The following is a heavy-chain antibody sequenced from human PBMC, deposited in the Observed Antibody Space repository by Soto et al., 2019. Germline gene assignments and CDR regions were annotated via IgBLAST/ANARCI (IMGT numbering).Heavy chain of an antibody. V-gene: IGHV4-39*01. Sequence: SETLSLTCTVSGGSISSSSYYWGWIRQPPGKGLEWIGSIYYSGSTYYNPSLKSRVPISVDTSKNQFSLRLTSVTASDTAVYYCARPESSSWAAPFGSWGQGILVTVSS. J-gene: IGHJ4*02. CDR3: ARPESSSWAAPFGS. D-gene: IGHD6-13*01. CDR2: IYYSGST. CDR1: GGSISSSSYY.